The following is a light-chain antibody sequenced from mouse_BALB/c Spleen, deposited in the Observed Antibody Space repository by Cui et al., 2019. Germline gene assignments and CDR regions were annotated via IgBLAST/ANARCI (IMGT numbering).Light chain of an antibody. CDR1: HVISGY. CDR2: AAS. CDR3: LQYASYPFT. Sequence: DIQMPPSPSSLSASLGERVSLTCRASHVISGYLSWLQQKPYGTIKRLLYAASTLDSGVPKRFGGSRSGSDYSLTSSSLESEDFADYYCLQYASYPFTFGSGTKLEIK. V-gene: IGKV9-124*01. J-gene: IGKJ4*01.